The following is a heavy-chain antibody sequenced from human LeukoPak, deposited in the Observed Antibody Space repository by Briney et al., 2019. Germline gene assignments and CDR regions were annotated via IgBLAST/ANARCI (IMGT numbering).Heavy chain of an antibody. CDR1: GYTCTGYY. CDR3: ARGGGDSLLQNSFDP. V-gene: IGHV1-2*02. CDR2: INPNSGGT. Sequence: GASVKVSCKASGYTCTGYYMHWVRQAPGQGLEWMGWINPNSGGTNYAQKFQGRVTMTRDPSISTAYMELSRLRSDDTAGYYCARGGGDSLLQNSFDPWGQGTLVTVSS. D-gene: IGHD3-16*01. J-gene: IGHJ5*02.